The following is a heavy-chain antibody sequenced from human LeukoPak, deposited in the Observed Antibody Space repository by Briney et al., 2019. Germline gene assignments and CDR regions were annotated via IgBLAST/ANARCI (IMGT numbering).Heavy chain of an antibody. Sequence: ASETLSLTCTVSGGSISSYYWSWIRQPPGKGLEWIGYIYYSGSTNYNPSLKSRVTISVDTSKNQFSLKLSSVTAADTAVYYCARVRGAVAGRGYFDYWGQGTLVTVSS. J-gene: IGHJ4*02. V-gene: IGHV4-59*01. D-gene: IGHD6-19*01. CDR3: ARVRGAVAGRGYFDY. CDR1: GGSISSYY. CDR2: IYYSGST.